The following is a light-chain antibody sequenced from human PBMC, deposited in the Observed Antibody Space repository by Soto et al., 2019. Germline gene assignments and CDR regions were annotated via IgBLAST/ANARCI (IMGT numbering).Light chain of an antibody. CDR2: GAS. CDR1: QSVSSSY. V-gene: IGKV3-20*01. CDR3: QQYGSSPT. Sequence: IVLTHSPRPLSLSPGEIATLSSRASQSVSSSYLAWYQQKPGQTPRLLIYGASSSATGIPDRFSVSGSGTDFTLTISRLEPEDFAVYYCQQYGSSPTFGPGTKVHIK. J-gene: IGKJ3*01.